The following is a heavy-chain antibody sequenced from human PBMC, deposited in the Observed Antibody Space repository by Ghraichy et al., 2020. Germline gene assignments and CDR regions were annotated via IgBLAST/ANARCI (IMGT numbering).Heavy chain of an antibody. Sequence: ASVKVSCKASGYTFTSYGISWVRQAPGQGLEWMGWISAYNGNTNYAQKLQGRVTMTTDTSTSTAYMELRSLRSDDTAVYYCARDGGGLGYSYGYYFDYWGQGTLVTVSS. CDR2: ISAYNGNT. D-gene: IGHD5-18*01. V-gene: IGHV1-18*01. CDR1: GYTFTSYG. J-gene: IGHJ4*02. CDR3: ARDGGGLGYSYGYYFDY.